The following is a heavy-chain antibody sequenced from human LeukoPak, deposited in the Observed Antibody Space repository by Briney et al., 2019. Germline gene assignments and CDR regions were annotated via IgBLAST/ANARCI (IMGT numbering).Heavy chain of an antibody. J-gene: IGHJ4*02. Sequence: SETLSLTRAVYGGSFSGYYWSWIRQPPGKGLEWIGEINHSGSTNYNPSLKSRVTISVDMSKNQFSLRLSSVTAADTAVYYCARKSIVTAGRKPYDVWDQGTLVTVSP. CDR3: ARKSIVTAGRKPYDV. CDR2: INHSGST. CDR1: GGSFSGYY. D-gene: IGHD6-13*01. V-gene: IGHV4-34*01.